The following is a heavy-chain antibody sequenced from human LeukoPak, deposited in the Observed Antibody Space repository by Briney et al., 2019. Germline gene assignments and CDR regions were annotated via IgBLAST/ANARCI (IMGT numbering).Heavy chain of an antibody. CDR3: ASAHYDPLRLDY. CDR1: GGSITSYY. CDR2: ISDTGST. Sequence: SETLSLTCSVSGGSITSYYWSWIRQPPGKGLEWIGYISDTGSTNQNPSLKSRVTISVDTSKNQFSLKLSSVTAADTAVYYCASAHYDPLRLDYWGQGPLVTVSS. J-gene: IGHJ4*02. V-gene: IGHV4-59*01. D-gene: IGHD3-16*01.